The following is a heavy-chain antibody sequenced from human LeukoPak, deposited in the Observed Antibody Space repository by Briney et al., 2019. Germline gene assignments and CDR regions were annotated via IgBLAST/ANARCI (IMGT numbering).Heavy chain of an antibody. J-gene: IGHJ4*02. Sequence: SETLSLTCTVSGGSISSGDYYWSWLRQPPGKGLEWVGYIYYSGSTYYNPSLKSRVTISVDTSKNQFSLKLSSVTAADTAVYYCASGTPGYCSSTSCPDYWGQGTLVTVSS. V-gene: IGHV4-30-4*01. CDR2: IYYSGST. CDR3: ASGTPGYCSSTSCPDY. D-gene: IGHD2-2*03. CDR1: GGSISSGDYY.